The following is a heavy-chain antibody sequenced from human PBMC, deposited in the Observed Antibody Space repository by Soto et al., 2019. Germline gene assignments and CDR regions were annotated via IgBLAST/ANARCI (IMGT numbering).Heavy chain of an antibody. Sequence: QVQLVESGGGLVKPGGSLRLSCATSGFTFSDYYMSWIRQAPGKGLEWVSYIGTRGNTKYYADSVRGRFTISWDNAKNSLYLQMNSLRADDTAVYYCARDGTEYYGEYYDYWGQGIPVTVSS. CDR1: GFTFSDYY. D-gene: IGHD4-17*01. CDR3: ARDGTEYYGEYYDY. J-gene: IGHJ4*02. CDR2: IGTRGNTK. V-gene: IGHV3-11*01.